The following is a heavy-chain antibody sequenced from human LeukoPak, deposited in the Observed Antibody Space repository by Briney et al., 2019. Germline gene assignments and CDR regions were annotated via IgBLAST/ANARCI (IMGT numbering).Heavy chain of an antibody. CDR3: AKRTWYYDYVWGSYRPADDAFDI. D-gene: IGHD3-16*02. CDR2: ISGSGGST. CDR1: GFTFSSYA. V-gene: IGHV3-23*01. Sequence: GGSLRLSCAASGFTFSSYAMSWVRQAPGKGLEWASAISGSGGSTYYADSVKGRFTISRDNSKNTLYLQMNSLRAEDTAVYYCAKRTWYYDYVWGSYRPADDAFDIWGQGTMVTVSS. J-gene: IGHJ3*02.